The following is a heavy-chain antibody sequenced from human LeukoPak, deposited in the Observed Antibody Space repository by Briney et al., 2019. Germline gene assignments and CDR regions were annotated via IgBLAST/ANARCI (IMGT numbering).Heavy chain of an antibody. V-gene: IGHV1-69*05. Sequence: SVKVSCKASGGTFSSHAISWVRQAPGQGLEWMGGIIPIFGTANYAQKFQGRVTITTDESTSTAYMELSSLRSEDTAVYYCARGPPQAGNFDYWGQGTLVTVSS. CDR2: IIPIFGTA. D-gene: IGHD6-19*01. CDR1: GGTFSSHA. CDR3: ARGPPQAGNFDY. J-gene: IGHJ4*02.